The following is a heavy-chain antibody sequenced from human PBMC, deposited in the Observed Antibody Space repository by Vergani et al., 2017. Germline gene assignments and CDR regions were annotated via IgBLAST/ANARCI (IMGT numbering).Heavy chain of an antibody. D-gene: IGHD3-10*01. CDR3: GRVADFYGLGSRLRDR. J-gene: IGHJ5*02. Sequence: QLHLQESGPGLVKPSETLSLTCTVSGGSITSSSYYWGWIRQPPGKGLEWIGNIYHSGGAYYNPSLKGRVTISVDTSKNQFSLEVTSVTAADTAVYYCGRVADFYGLGSRLRDRWVQGILVTVSS. CDR2: IYHSGGA. V-gene: IGHV4-39*01. CDR1: GGSITSSSYY.